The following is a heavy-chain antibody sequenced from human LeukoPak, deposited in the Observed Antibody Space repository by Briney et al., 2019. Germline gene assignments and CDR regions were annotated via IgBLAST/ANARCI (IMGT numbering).Heavy chain of an antibody. Sequence: SETLSFTCTVSGGSISSSSYYWGWIRQPPGKGLEWIGSIYYSGSTYYNPSLKSRVTISVDTSKNQFSLKLSSVTAADTAVYYCSVRRRQWFDPWGQGTLVTVSS. CDR2: IYYSGST. D-gene: IGHD6-6*01. J-gene: IGHJ5*02. CDR3: SVRRRQWFDP. V-gene: IGHV4-39*07. CDR1: GGSISSSSYY.